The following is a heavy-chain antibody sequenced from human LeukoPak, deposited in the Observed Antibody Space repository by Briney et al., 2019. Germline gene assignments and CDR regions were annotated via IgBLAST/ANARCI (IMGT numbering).Heavy chain of an antibody. CDR2: IWYDGSNT. J-gene: IGHJ4*02. D-gene: IGHD5/OR15-5a*01. V-gene: IGHV3-33*08. CDR3: ARDRSTTHFDY. CDR1: GFTFSSYA. Sequence: GGSLRLSCVASGFTFSSYAMSWVRQAPGKGLEWVAMIWYDGSNTYYADSVKGRFTISRDNSKNTLFLQMDSLRAEDTAVYYCARDRSTTHFDYWGQGTLVTVSS.